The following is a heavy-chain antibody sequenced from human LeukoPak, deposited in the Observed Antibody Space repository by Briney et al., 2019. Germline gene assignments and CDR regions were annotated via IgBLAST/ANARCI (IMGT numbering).Heavy chain of an antibody. V-gene: IGHV3-9*01. J-gene: IGHJ4*02. CDR1: GGSISSYY. Sequence: LSLTCTVSGGSISSYYWSWIRQPPGKGLEWVSGISWNSGSIGYADSVKGRFTISRDNAKNSLYLQMNSLRAEDTALYYCAKDMGGWIQLWYAGGFDYWGQGTLVTVSS. D-gene: IGHD5-18*01. CDR3: AKDMGGWIQLWYAGGFDY. CDR2: ISWNSGSI.